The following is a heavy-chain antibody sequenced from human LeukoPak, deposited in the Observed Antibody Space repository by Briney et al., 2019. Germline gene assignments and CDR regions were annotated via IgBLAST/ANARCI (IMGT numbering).Heavy chain of an antibody. D-gene: IGHD3/OR15-3a*01. V-gene: IGHV3-74*01. Sequence: PGGSLRLSCAVSGFTFSSYWMHWVRQAPGKGLVWVSRINSDGSSTSYADSVKGRFTISRDNARNTLYLQMNSLRAEDTAVYYCGRDPPRGLIDYRGQGTLVTVSS. CDR2: INSDGSST. CDR3: GRDPPRGLIDY. J-gene: IGHJ4*02. CDR1: GFTFSSYW.